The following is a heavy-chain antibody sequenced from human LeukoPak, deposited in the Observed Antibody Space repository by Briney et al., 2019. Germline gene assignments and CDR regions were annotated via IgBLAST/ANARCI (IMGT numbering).Heavy chain of an antibody. Sequence: PSGTLSLTCTVSSVSTNNNDWSWIRQPPGKGLEWMGFIYYNGSTIYNPALMRRLTTTFNTNKKKFSFMLRSSLGADAAVYYSGDINYTPSLKSRVTISLDTSKKQFSLWLSSVTAADTAVYYRARALYYYDSSGYRFVDWGQGNLVTVSS. CDR2: IYYNGST. D-gene: IGHD6-19*01. CDR3: GDINYTPSLKSRVTISLDTSKKQFSLWLSSVTAADTAVYYRARALYYYDSSGYRFVD. CDR1: SVSTNNND. J-gene: IGHJ4*02. V-gene: IGHV4-59*01.